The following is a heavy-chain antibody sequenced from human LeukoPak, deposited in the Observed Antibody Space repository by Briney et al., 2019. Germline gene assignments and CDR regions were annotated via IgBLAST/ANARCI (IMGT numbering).Heavy chain of an antibody. CDR1: GFTFSSYA. CDR2: ISYDGSNK. V-gene: IGHV3-30-3*01. CDR3: ARDQSGYSGYGDAFDI. Sequence: GGSLRLSCAASGFTFSSYAMHWVRQAPGKGPEWVAVISYDGSNKYYADSVKGRFTISRDNSKNTLYLQMNSLRAEDTAVYYCARDQSGYSGYGDAFDIWGQGTMVTVSS. J-gene: IGHJ3*02. D-gene: IGHD5-12*01.